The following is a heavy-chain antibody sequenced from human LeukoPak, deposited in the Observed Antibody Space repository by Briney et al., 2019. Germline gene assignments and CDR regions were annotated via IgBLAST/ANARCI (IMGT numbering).Heavy chain of an antibody. D-gene: IGHD3-3*01. J-gene: IGHJ4*02. Sequence: RASVKVSCKASGYTFTSYGISWVRQAPGQGLEWMGWISAYNGNTNYAQKLQGRVTMTTDTSTSTAYMELRSLRSDDTAVYYCVRDQDTIFGVVTHYYWGQGTLVTVSS. CDR2: ISAYNGNT. CDR3: VRDQDTIFGVVTHYY. CDR1: GYTFTSYG. V-gene: IGHV1-18*01.